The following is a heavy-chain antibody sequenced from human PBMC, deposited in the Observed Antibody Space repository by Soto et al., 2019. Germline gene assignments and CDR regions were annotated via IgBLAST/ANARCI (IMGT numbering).Heavy chain of an antibody. CDR3: ARAQYYSDSSGYYRPHSWWFDY. CDR1: GGSISSGGYY. D-gene: IGHD3-22*01. CDR2: IYYSGST. V-gene: IGHV4-61*08. J-gene: IGHJ5*01. Sequence: SETLSLTCTVSGGSISSGGYYWSWIRQHPGKGLEWIGYIYYSGSTYYNPSLKSRVTISVDTSKNQFSLQLSSVTAADTAVYYCARAQYYSDSSGYYRPHSWWFDYWGQGSLVTVSS.